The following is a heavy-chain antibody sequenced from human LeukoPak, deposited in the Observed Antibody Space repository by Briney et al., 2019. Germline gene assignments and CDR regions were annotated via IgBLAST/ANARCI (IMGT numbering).Heavy chain of an antibody. CDR2: IYYSGST. CDR3: ARVFYGSGSYPFDY. D-gene: IGHD3-10*01. Sequence: KPSETLSLTCTVSGGSISSHYWSWIRQPPGKGLEWIGYIYYSGSTNYNPSLKSRVTISVDTSKNQFSLNLSSVTAADTAMYYCARVFYGSGSYPFDYWGQGTLVTVSS. V-gene: IGHV4-59*11. J-gene: IGHJ4*02. CDR1: GGSISSHY.